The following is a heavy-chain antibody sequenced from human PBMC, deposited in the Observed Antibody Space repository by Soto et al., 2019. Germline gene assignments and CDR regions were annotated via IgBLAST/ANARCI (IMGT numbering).Heavy chain of an antibody. D-gene: IGHD6-19*01. CDR1: GGSISSSSYY. V-gene: IGHV4-39*01. Sequence: PSETLSLTCTVSGGSISSSSYYWGWIRQPPGKGLEWIGSIYYSGSTYYNPSLGSRVTISVDTSKNQFSLKLSSVTAADTAVYYCARQKYSSGRNNWFDPWGQGTLVTVSS. J-gene: IGHJ5*02. CDR3: ARQKYSSGRNNWFDP. CDR2: IYYSGST.